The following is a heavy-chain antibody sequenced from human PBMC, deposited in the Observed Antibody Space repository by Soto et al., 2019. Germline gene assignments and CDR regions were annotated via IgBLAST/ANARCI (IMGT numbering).Heavy chain of an antibody. CDR1: GYTFTSYG. CDR3: AASPPVTQSYYYYYGMDV. D-gene: IGHD4-17*01. J-gene: IGHJ6*02. CDR2: ISAYNGNT. Sequence: QVQLVQSGAEVKKPGASVKVSCKASGYTFTSYGISWVRQAPGQGLEWMGWISAYNGNTHYAQKLQGRVTMTTDTSTRPAYMELRSLSSDDTDVYYCAASPPVTQSYYYYYGMDVWGQGTTVTVSS. V-gene: IGHV1-18*01.